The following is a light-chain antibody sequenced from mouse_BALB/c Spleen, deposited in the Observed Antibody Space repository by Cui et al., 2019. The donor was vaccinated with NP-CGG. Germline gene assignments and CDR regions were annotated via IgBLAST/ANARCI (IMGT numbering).Light chain of an antibody. Sequence: QALVTQESVLTTSPGETVTVTCRSSTGAVTTSNYANWVQEKPDHLFTGLIGGTNNRPPGVPARFSGSLIGDKAALTITGAQIEDEATYFCALWYSNHWVFGGGTKLTVL. CDR1: TGAVTTSNY. V-gene: IGLV1*01. J-gene: IGLJ1*01. CDR3: ALWYSNHWV. CDR2: GTN.